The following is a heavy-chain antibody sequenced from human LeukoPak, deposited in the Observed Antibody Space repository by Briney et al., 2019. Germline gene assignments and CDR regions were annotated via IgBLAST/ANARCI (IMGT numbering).Heavy chain of an antibody. D-gene: IGHD5-18*01. J-gene: IGHJ4*02. CDR3: AREGDVDTAMVI. Sequence: GGSLRLSCAASGFTFSSYSMNWVRQAPGKGLEWVSYISSSNSTIYYADSVKGRFTISRDNAKKSLYLQMNSLRAEDTAVYYCAREGDVDTAMVIWGQGTLVTVSS. V-gene: IGHV3-48*01. CDR2: ISSSNSTI. CDR1: GFTFSSYS.